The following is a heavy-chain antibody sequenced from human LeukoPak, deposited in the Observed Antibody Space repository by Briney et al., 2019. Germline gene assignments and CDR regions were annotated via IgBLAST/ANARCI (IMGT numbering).Heavy chain of an antibody. CDR3: ARQQRSSGWYLGYYYYYMDV. CDR1: GRSISSSSYY. J-gene: IGHJ6*03. V-gene: IGHV4-39*07. Sequence: PSETLSLTCIVSGRSISSSSYYWGWIRQPPGKGLEWIGSIYYSGSTYYNPSLKSRVTISVDTSKNQFSLKLSSVTAADTAVYYCARQQRSSGWYLGYYYYYMDVWGKGTTVTISS. CDR2: IYYSGST. D-gene: IGHD6-19*01.